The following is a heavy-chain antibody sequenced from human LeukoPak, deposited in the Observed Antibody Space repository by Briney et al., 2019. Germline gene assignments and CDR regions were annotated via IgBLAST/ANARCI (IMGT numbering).Heavy chain of an antibody. J-gene: IGHJ4*02. CDR1: GHTFTNYD. CDR3: ARRIISDY. CDR2: LNPHSGNT. D-gene: IGHD3-10*01. V-gene: IGHV1-8*01. Sequence: ASVKVSCKASGHTFTNYDINWVRQATGQGLEWMGWLNPHSGNTGYAQKFQGRVTMTRNTSISTAYMELSSLRSDDTAVYYCARRIISDYWGQGSLVTVSS.